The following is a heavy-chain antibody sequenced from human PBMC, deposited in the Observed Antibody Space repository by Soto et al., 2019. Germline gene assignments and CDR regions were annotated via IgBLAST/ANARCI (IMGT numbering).Heavy chain of an antibody. CDR2: INHSGST. Sequence: SETLSLTCAVYGGSFSGYYWSWIRQPPGKGLEWIGEINHSGSTNYNPSLKSRVTISVDTSKNQFSLKLSSVTAADTAVYYCARVGCSGGSCYSGYFQHWGQGTLVTVSS. CDR1: GGSFSGYY. D-gene: IGHD2-15*01. CDR3: ARVGCSGGSCYSGYFQH. J-gene: IGHJ1*01. V-gene: IGHV4-34*01.